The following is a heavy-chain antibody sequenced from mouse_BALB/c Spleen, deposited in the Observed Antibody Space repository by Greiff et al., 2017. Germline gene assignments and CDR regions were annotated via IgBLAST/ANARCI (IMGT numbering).Heavy chain of an antibody. D-gene: IGHD1-1*01. V-gene: IGHV3-2*02. J-gene: IGHJ4*01. Sequence: EVKLQESGPGLVKPSQSLSLTCTVTGYSITSDYAWNWIRQFPGNKLEWMGYISYSGSTSYNPSLKSRISITRDTSKNQFFLQLNSVTTEDTATYYCARRVVADYYAMDYWGQGTSVTVSS. CDR2: ISYSGST. CDR3: ARRVVADYYAMDY. CDR1: GYSITSDYA.